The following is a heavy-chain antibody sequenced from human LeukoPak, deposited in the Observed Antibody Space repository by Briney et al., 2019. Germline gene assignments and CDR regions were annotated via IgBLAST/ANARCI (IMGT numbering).Heavy chain of an antibody. Sequence: SRTLSLTCTVSGGSISSGSYYWSWIRQPAGKGREWIGRIYTSGSTNYNPSLKSRVTISVDTSKNQFSLKLSSVTAADTAVYYCARSYYDFWSGYYYYYYMDVWGKGTTVTVSS. CDR3: ARSYYDFWSGYYYYYYMDV. V-gene: IGHV4-61*02. CDR2: IYTSGST. CDR1: GGSISSGSYY. J-gene: IGHJ6*03. D-gene: IGHD3-3*01.